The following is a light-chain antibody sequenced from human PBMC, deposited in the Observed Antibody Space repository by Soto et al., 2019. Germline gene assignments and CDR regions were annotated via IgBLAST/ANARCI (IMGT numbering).Light chain of an antibody. CDR1: SSDVGGYNY. Sequence: QSALTQPASVSGSPGQSITISCTGTSSDVGGYNYVSWYQQHPGKAPKLMIFEVSDRPSGVSNRFSGSKSGNTASLTISGLQAEDEADYYCSSYTGGSTLVFGGGTNLTVL. J-gene: IGLJ2*01. CDR3: SSYTGGSTLV. V-gene: IGLV2-14*01. CDR2: EVS.